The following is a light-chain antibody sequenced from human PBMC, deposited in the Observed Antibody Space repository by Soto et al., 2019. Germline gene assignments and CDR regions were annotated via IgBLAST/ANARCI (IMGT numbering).Light chain of an antibody. CDR3: QQYGSSPKT. CDR1: QSVSSSY. Sequence: EIVLTQPPGTLSLSPGEMATLSFRASQSVSSSYLAWYQQKPGQAPRLLIYGASSRATGIPDRFSGSGSGTDFTLTISRLEPEDFAVYYCQQYGSSPKTFGQGTKVDI. J-gene: IGKJ1*01. V-gene: IGKV3-20*01. CDR2: GAS.